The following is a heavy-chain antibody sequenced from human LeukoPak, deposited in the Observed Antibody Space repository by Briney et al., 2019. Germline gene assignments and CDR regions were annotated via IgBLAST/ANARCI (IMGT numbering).Heavy chain of an antibody. CDR1: GGSISSSSYY. CDR2: IYYSGST. Sequence: PSETLSLTCTVSGGSISSSSYYWGWIRQPPGKGLEWIGSIYYSGSTYYNPSLKSRVTISVDTSKNQFSLKLSSVTAADTAVYYCARQNSDYGDYVEPTYWGQGTLVTVSS. CDR3: ARQNSDYGDYVEPTY. J-gene: IGHJ4*02. D-gene: IGHD4-17*01. V-gene: IGHV4-39*01.